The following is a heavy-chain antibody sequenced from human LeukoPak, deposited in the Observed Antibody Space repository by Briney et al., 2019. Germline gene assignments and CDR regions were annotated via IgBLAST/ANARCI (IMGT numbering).Heavy chain of an antibody. CDR2: IWYDGSNK. CDR1: GFTFSSYA. D-gene: IGHD3-22*01. V-gene: IGHV3-33*08. CDR3: ASDDYYDRSGYPGY. J-gene: IGHJ4*02. Sequence: GGSLRLSCAASGFTFSSYAMNWVRQAPGKGLEWVAVIWYDGSNKYYADSVKGRFTISRDNSKNTVYLQMNSLRVEDTAIYYCASDDYYDRSGYPGYWGQGTLVTVSS.